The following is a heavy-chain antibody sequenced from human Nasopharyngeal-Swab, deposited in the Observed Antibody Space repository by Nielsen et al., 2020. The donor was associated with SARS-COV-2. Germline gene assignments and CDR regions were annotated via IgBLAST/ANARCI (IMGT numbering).Heavy chain of an antibody. D-gene: IGHD6-6*01. CDR3: ARDGYSSSSVYYYYYYGMDV. V-gene: IGHV1-46*01. CDR2: INPSGGST. J-gene: IGHJ6*02. Sequence: WVRQPPGQGLEWMGIINPSGGSTSYAQKLQGRVTMTTDTSTSTAYMELRSLRSDDTAVYYCARDGYSSSSVYYYYYYGMDVWGQGTTVTVSS.